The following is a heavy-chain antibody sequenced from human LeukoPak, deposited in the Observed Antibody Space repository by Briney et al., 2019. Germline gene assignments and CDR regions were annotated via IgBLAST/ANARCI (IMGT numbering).Heavy chain of an antibody. CDR1: GGSISSSSYY. CDR2: IYYSGST. D-gene: IGHD2-2*01. Sequence: SETLSLTCTVSGGSISSSSYYWGWIRQPPGKGLEWIGSIYYSGSTYYNPSLKSRVTISVDTSKNQFSLKLSSVTAADTAVYYCAKEGDARPNYFDYWGQGTLVTVSS. J-gene: IGHJ4*02. V-gene: IGHV4-39*02. CDR3: AKEGDARPNYFDY.